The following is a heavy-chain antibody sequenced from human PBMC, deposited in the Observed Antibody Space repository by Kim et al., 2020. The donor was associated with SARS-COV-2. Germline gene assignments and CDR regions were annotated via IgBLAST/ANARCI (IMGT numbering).Heavy chain of an antibody. CDR1: GYTLTELS. V-gene: IGHV1-24*01. Sequence: ASVKVSCKVSGYTLTELSMHWVRQAPGKGLEWMGGFDPEDGETIYAQKFQGRVTMTEDTSTDTAYMELSSLRSEDTAVYYCATDCSGGSCYASHWFDPWGQGTLVTVSS. D-gene: IGHD2-15*01. CDR3: ATDCSGGSCYASHWFDP. J-gene: IGHJ5*02. CDR2: FDPEDGET.